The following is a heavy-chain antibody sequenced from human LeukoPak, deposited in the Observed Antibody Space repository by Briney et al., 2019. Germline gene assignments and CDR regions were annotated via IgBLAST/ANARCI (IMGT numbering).Heavy chain of an antibody. Sequence: GGSLRLSCAASGFTFEDYAMHWVRQGPGKGLEWVAGIGWNSGSLGYADSVKGRFTISRDNAKNSLYLQMNSLRAEDTAVYYCARDPPDRYWGQGTLVTVSS. V-gene: IGHV3-9*01. CDR3: ARDPPDRY. J-gene: IGHJ4*02. CDR1: GFTFEDYA. CDR2: IGWNSGSL.